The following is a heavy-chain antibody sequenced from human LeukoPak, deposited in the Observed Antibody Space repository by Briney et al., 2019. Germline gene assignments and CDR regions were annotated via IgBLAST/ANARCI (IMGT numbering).Heavy chain of an antibody. Sequence: SETLSLTCTVSGGSISSYYWSWIRQPAGKALEWIGRIYTSGSTNYNPSLKSRVTMSVDTSKNQFSLKLSSVTAADTAVYYCAREGARNPDHDAFDIWGQGTMVTVSS. CDR3: AREGARNPDHDAFDI. J-gene: IGHJ3*02. CDR2: IYTSGST. D-gene: IGHD1-14*01. CDR1: GGSISSYY. V-gene: IGHV4-4*07.